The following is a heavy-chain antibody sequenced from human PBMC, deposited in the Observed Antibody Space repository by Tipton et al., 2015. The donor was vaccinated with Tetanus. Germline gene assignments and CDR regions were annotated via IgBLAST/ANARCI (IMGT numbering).Heavy chain of an antibody. CDR3: AASVVRWFDP. J-gene: IGHJ5*02. CDR2: INYTGST. V-gene: IGHV4-34*01. D-gene: IGHD2-2*01. Sequence: TLSLTCAVHGGSFSDYFWSWIRQSPGKGLEWIGGINYTGSTKYNPSLKSRVTMSVDTSKKQISLQLKSVTAADTAVYYCAASVVRWFDPWGQGARVTVSS. CDR1: GGSFSDYF.